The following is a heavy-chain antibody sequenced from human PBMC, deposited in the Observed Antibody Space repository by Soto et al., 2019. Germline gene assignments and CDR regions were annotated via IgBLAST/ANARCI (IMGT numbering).Heavy chain of an antibody. CDR3: VRDGTKTLRDWFDP. CDR2: IYATGTT. Sequence: TLSLTCTVSGASISGFYWSWIRKSAGKGLEWIGRIYATGTTDYNPSLKSRVMMSVDTSKKQFSLKLRSVTAAVTAVYYCVRDGTKTLRDWFDPWGQGISVTVSS. V-gene: IGHV4-4*07. CDR1: GASISGFY. D-gene: IGHD1-1*01. J-gene: IGHJ5*02.